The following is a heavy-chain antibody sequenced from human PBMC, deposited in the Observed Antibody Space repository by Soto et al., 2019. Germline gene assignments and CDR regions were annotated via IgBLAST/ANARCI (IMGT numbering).Heavy chain of an antibody. Sequence: EVQLVETGGGLIQPGGAPRLSREVTGFTVSNNYMSWVPPAAREGLEWVSVIYSGGTTYSADPVKGRFTISRDDSKNTLYLQMNSLRAEDTAVYYCARAWWSSSRWFDPWGQGTLVTVSS. CDR3: ARAWWSSSRWFDP. CDR2: IYSGGTT. V-gene: IGHV3-53*02. D-gene: IGHD6-6*01. CDR1: GFTVSNNY. J-gene: IGHJ5*02.